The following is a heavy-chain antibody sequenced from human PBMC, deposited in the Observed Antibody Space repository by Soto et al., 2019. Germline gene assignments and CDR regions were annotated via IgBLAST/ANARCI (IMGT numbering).Heavy chain of an antibody. J-gene: IGHJ4*02. V-gene: IGHV3-23*01. CDR3: AKDLVRSSSGYFDY. Sequence: EVQLLESGGGLVQPGGSLRLSCAASGFTFSSYAMSWVRQAPGKGLEWVSAISGSGGSTYYADSVKGRFTISRDNYKNTLYLQMNGLRAEDTAVYYCAKDLVRSSSGYFDYWGQGTLVTVSS. D-gene: IGHD6-6*01. CDR1: GFTFSSYA. CDR2: ISGSGGST.